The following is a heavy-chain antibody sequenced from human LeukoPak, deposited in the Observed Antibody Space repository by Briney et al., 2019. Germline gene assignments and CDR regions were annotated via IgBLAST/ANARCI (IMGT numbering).Heavy chain of an antibody. CDR3: ARVLHRRNYDSSVYYGY. J-gene: IGHJ4*02. Sequence: GGSLRLSCAASGFTFSSYSMNWVRQAPGKGLEWVSYISSSSSTIYYADAVKGRFTISRDNAKNSLYLQMNSLRAEDTAVYYCARVLHRRNYDSSVYYGYWGQGTLVTVSS. CDR1: GFTFSSYS. D-gene: IGHD3-22*01. V-gene: IGHV3-48*01. CDR2: ISSSSSTI.